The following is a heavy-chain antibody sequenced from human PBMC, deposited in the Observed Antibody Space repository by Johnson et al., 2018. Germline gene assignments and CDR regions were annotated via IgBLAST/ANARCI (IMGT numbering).Heavy chain of an antibody. V-gene: IGHV3-21*01. CDR3: ARNQNATTRRDGYNYPYFQH. J-gene: IGHJ1*01. Sequence: VQLVQSGGGLVKPGGSLRVSCAASGFTLSRYTMNLVRQAPGKGLEWVSSISTSSSYIYYADSVKGRFTIPRDNAKNSLDLEMNSRRAEDTAVYYCARNQNATTRRDGYNYPYFQHWGQGTLVTVSS. CDR1: GFTLSRYT. CDR2: ISTSSSYI. D-gene: IGHD5-24*01.